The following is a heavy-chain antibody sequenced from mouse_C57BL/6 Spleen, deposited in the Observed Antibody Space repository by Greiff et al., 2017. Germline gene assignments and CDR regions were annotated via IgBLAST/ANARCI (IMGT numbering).Heavy chain of an antibody. Sequence: VQLQQSVAELVRPGASVKLSCTASGFNIKNTYMHWVKQRPEQGLEWIGRIDPANGNTKYAPKFPGKATITADTSSNTAYLQLSSLTSEDSAVYYCARLQGFITTVVATNYYAMDYWGQGTSVTVSS. V-gene: IGHV14-3*01. CDR2: IDPANGNT. CDR3: ARLQGFITTVVATNYYAMDY. CDR1: GFNIKNTY. J-gene: IGHJ4*01. D-gene: IGHD1-1*01.